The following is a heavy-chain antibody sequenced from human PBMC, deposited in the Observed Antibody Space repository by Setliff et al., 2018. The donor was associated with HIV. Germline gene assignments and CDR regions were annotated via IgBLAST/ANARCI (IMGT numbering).Heavy chain of an antibody. D-gene: IGHD3-10*01. CDR1: GYSISSGYY. V-gene: IGHV4-38-2*02. CDR3: ARDGPALYDTGIRY. Sequence: SETLSLTCAVSGYSISSGYYWGWIRQPPGKGLEWIGSFFRPGTTHYNPSLNSRATVSVDTSKSQFSLKLSSVTAADTAVYYCARDGPALYDTGIRYWGQGSLVTVSS. CDR2: FFRPGTT. J-gene: IGHJ4*02.